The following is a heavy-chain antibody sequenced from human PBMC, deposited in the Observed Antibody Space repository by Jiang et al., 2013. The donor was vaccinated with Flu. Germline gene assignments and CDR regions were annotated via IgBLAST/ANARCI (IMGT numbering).Heavy chain of an antibody. V-gene: IGHV1-3*01. CDR1: GCTFTSYA. CDR2: INAGNGNT. J-gene: IGHJ6*02. CDR3: ARDLIGQFYVNPYRHGMDV. D-gene: IGHD3-16*02. Sequence: GAEVKKPGASVKVSCKASGCTFTSYAVHWVRQAPGQRLEWMGWINAGNGNTKYSQKFQGRVTITRDTSATTAYMELSSLRSDDTAVYYCARDLIGQFYVNPYRHGMDVWGQGTTVNVSS.